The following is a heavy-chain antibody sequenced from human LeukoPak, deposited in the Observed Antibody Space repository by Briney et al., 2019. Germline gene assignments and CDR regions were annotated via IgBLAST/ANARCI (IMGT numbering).Heavy chain of an antibody. V-gene: IGHV4-59*01. J-gene: IGHJ4*02. CDR1: GGSINSGY. CDR3: AGGHYPLEY. D-gene: IGHD1-26*01. Sequence: PSETLSLTCSVSGGSINSGYWSWIRQPPGKGLEWIGLLYPSGSTNYNPSLKSRVTISVDTSRSQFSLKLSSMTAADTAVYYCAGGHYPLEYWGQGTLVTVSS. CDR2: LYPSGST.